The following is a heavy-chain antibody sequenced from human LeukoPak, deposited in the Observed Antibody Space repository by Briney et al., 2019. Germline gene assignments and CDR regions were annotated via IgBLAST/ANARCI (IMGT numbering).Heavy chain of an antibody. CDR1: GGSISSGSYY. D-gene: IGHD4-17*01. CDR3: ARGGPAYGDYMS. CDR2: IYTTGSS. V-gene: IGHV4-61*02. J-gene: IGHJ5*02. Sequence: SETLSLTCNVSGGSISSGSYYWSWIRQPAGKGLEWIGRIYTTGSSNYNPSLKSRVTISVDTSKNQLSLKLSSVTAADTAVYYCARGGPAYGDYMSWGQGTLVTVSS.